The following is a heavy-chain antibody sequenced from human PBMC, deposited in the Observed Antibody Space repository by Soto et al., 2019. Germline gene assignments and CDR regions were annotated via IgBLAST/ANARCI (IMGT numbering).Heavy chain of an antibody. CDR3: ARSSGYYFGRAHQDPDFDY. CDR2: IYYSGST. CDR1: GGSISSGGYY. V-gene: IGHV4-31*11. J-gene: IGHJ4*02. Sequence: SETLSLTCAVSGGSISSGGYYWSWIRQHPGKGLEWIGYIYYSGSTYYNPSLKSRVTISVDTSKNQFSLKLSSVIAADTAVYYCARSSGYYFGRAHQDPDFDYWGQGTLVTVSS. D-gene: IGHD3-22*01.